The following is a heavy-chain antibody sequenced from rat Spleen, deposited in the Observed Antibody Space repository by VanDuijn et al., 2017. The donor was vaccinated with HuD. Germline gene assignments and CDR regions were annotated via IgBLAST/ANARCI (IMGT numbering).Heavy chain of an antibody. CDR3: TRDENNGDVMDA. CDR1: GFTFSDYY. J-gene: IGHJ4*01. CDR2: ISYDGSST. V-gene: IGHV5-29*01. Sequence: EVQLVESDGGLVQPGRSLKLSCAASGFTFSDYYMAWVRQAPTKGLEWVATISYDGSSTYYRDSVKGRFTISRDNAKSTLYLQMNSLRSEDTTTYYCTRDENNGDVMDAWGQGASVTVSS. D-gene: IGHD1-10*01.